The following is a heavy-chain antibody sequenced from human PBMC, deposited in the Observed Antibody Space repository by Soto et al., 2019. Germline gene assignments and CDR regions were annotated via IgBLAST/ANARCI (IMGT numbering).Heavy chain of an antibody. D-gene: IGHD6-19*01. CDR3: AKDRGLVLSFYFDY. Sequence: EVQLVESGGGLVQPGRSLRLSCAASGFTFDDYAMHWVWQAPGKGLEWVSGISWNSGSIGYADSVKGRFTISRDNAKNSLYLQMNSLRAEDTALYYCAKDRGLVLSFYFDYWGQGTLVTVSS. J-gene: IGHJ4*02. V-gene: IGHV3-9*01. CDR1: GFTFDDYA. CDR2: ISWNSGSI.